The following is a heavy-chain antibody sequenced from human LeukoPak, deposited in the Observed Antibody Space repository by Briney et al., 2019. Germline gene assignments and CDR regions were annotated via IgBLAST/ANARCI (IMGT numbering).Heavy chain of an antibody. Sequence: PSETLSLTCIVSGGSISSSSYYWGWIRQPPGKGLEWIGSIYYSGSTYYNPSLKSRVTISVDTSKNQFSLKLRSVTAADTAVYYCARGYSYGPQYNWFDPWGQGTLVTVSS. CDR1: GGSISSSSYY. CDR2: IYYSGST. CDR3: ARGYSYGPQYNWFDP. V-gene: IGHV4-39*07. D-gene: IGHD5-18*01. J-gene: IGHJ5*02.